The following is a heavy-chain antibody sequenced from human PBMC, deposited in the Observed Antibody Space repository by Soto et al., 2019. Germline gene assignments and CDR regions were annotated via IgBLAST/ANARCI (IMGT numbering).Heavy chain of an antibody. Sequence: PGGSLRLSCAASGFTFSSYAMSWVRQAPGKGLEWVSDISGSSSSTYYADSVKGRFTISRDNAKNTLYLQMNSLRDEDTAVYYCKRHYGYRDYWGQGTLVTVSS. CDR1: GFTFSSYA. CDR3: KRHYGYRDY. V-gene: IGHV3-23*01. J-gene: IGHJ4*02. D-gene: IGHD5-18*01. CDR2: ISGSSSST.